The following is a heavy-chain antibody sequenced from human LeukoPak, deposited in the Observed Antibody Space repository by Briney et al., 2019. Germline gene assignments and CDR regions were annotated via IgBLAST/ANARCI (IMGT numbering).Heavy chain of an antibody. CDR1: AYSFTSYG. V-gene: IGHV1-18*01. CDR3: PRGFEYSSSIDAFDI. Sequence: ASVKVSCKPSAYSFTSYGISWVRPAPGRVLEWMGWVSAYNSNTNYAQNRQGRVTMTTDTSTITACTELESLRSADTAVSVRPRGFEYSSSIDAFDIWGQGTMVTVSS. D-gene: IGHD6-6*01. J-gene: IGHJ3*02. CDR2: VSAYNSNT.